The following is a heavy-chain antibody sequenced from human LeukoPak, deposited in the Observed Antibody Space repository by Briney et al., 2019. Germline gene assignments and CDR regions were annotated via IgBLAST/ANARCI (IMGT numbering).Heavy chain of an antibody. Sequence: GGSLRLSCAVSGFTVSGNYMSWVRQAPGKGLVWVSRIDSDGSTTTYADSVKGRFTFSRDNAKNTLYLQMNSLRAEDTGVYYCARETAATGQYMDVWGKGTTVTISS. CDR3: ARETAATGQYMDV. J-gene: IGHJ6*03. V-gene: IGHV3-74*01. CDR2: IDSDGSTT. CDR1: GFTVSGNY. D-gene: IGHD6-25*01.